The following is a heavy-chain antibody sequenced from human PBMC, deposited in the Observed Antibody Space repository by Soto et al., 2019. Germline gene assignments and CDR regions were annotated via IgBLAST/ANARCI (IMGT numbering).Heavy chain of an antibody. V-gene: IGHV2-5*02. D-gene: IGHD1-1*01. CDR2: IYWDDDK. J-gene: IGHJ4*02. CDR3: AHRLPGSSFDY. CDR1: GFSLSTSGVG. Sequence: QITLKESGPTLVKPTQPLTLTCTFSGFSLSTSGVGVGWIRQPPGKALEWLALIYWDDDKRYSPSLKSRLTNPKDTSKNQVVLTMTNIDPVDTATYYCAHRLPGSSFDYWGQGTLVTVSS.